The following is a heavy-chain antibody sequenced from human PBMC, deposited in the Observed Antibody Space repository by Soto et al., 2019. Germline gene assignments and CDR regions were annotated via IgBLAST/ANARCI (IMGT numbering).Heavy chain of an antibody. Sequence: GGSLRLSCAASVFTFSNYAMSWVRQAPGKGLEWVSGISGSGGSTYYADSVKGRFTISRDNSKNTLYLQMNSLRAEDTAVYYCAKDSRITMVRGVVIPPGYWGQGTLVTVSS. CDR3: AKDSRITMVRGVVIPPGY. CDR2: ISGSGGST. CDR1: VFTFSNYA. D-gene: IGHD3-10*01. J-gene: IGHJ4*02. V-gene: IGHV3-23*01.